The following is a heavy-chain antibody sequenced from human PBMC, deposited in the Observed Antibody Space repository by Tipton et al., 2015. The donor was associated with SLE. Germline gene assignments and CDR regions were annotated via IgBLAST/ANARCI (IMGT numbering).Heavy chain of an antibody. D-gene: IGHD3-22*01. CDR1: GYSISTGYY. CDR2: MYQTGTP. V-gene: IGHV4-38-2*02. J-gene: IGHJ4*02. Sequence: TLSLTCTVSGYSISTGYYWGWIRTPPGQGLEWIGNMYQTGTPDYNPSLKSRVTISIDPSKNQFSLKLSAVTAADTAVYYCARQAYYSSGYADYWGQGTLVTVSS. CDR3: ARQAYYSSGYADY.